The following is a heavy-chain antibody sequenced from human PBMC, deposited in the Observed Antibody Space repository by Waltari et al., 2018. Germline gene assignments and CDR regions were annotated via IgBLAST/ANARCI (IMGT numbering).Heavy chain of an antibody. J-gene: IGHJ4*02. D-gene: IGHD6-19*01. CDR3: ARDRVEGIAVAEDY. CDR2: IKQDGSEK. V-gene: IGHV3-7*01. Sequence: EVQLVESGGGLVQPGGSLRLSCAASGCTFSSYWMSWVRQAPGKGLEWVANIKQDGSEKYYVDSVKGRFTISRDNAKNSLYLQMNSLRAEDTAVYYCARDRVEGIAVAEDYWGQGTLVTVSS. CDR1: GCTFSSYW.